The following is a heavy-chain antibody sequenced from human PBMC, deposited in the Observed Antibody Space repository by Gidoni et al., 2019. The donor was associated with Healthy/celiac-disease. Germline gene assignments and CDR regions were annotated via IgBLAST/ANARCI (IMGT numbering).Heavy chain of an antibody. D-gene: IGHD1-26*01. J-gene: IGHJ6*02. CDR1: GFTFSDYY. CDR2: ISSSSSYT. Sequence: QVQLVESGGGLVKPGGSLRLSCAASGFTFSDYYMSWIRQAPGKGLEWVSYISSSSSYTNYADSVKGRFTISRDNAKNSLYLQMNSLRAEDTAVYYCARCGDVEGATPRDYGMDVWGQGTTVTVSS. V-gene: IGHV3-11*06. CDR3: ARCGDVEGATPRDYGMDV.